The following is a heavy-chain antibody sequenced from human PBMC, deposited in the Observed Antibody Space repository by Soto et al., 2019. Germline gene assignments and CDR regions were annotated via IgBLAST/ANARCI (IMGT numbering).Heavy chain of an antibody. Sequence: EVQLVDSGGGLVQPGGSLKLSCAASGFTFNIAAIHWVRQASGKGLEWVGLIRNKVNGYATAYAPSVKGRITVSRDDSKNMAFLDMNSLKPEDTAVYYCARQGGALELDIWGQGTLVTVSS. D-gene: IGHD1-26*01. V-gene: IGHV3-73*01. CDR1: GFTFNIAA. CDR3: ARQGGALELDI. J-gene: IGHJ4*02. CDR2: IRNKVNGYAT.